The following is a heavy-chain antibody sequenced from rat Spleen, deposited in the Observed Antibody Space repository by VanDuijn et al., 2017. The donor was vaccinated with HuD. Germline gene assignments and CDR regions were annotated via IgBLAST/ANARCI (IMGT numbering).Heavy chain of an antibody. D-gene: IGHD1-12*02. CDR2: ISTGGGNT. Sequence: EVQLVESGGGLVQPGRSMKLSCAASGFTFSNYYMAWVRQAPTKGLEWVASISTGGGNTNYRDSVKGRFTISRDNAKSTLYLQMDSLRSEDTATYFCDANYDGTYYYFDYWGQGVMVTVSS. V-gene: IGHV5-25*01. J-gene: IGHJ2*01. CDR1: GFTFSNYY. CDR3: DANYDGTYYYFDY.